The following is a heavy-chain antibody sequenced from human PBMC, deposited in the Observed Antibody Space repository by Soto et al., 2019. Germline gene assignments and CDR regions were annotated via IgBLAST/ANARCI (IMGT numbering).Heavy chain of an antibody. CDR2: IYYSGST. V-gene: IGHV4-31*03. CDR1: GGSISSGGYY. Sequence: QVQLQESGPGLVKPSQTLSLTCTVSGGSISSGGYYWSWIRQHPGKGLEWIGYIYYSGSTYYNPSLKSRVNISVDTSKKQFSLKLSSVTAADTAVYYCARVKGDRNYPWYFDLWGRGTLVTVSS. J-gene: IGHJ2*01. CDR3: ARVKGDRNYPWYFDL. D-gene: IGHD2-21*02.